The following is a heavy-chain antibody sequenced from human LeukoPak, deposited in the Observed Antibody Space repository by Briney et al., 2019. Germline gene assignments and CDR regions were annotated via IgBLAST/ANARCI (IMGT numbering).Heavy chain of an antibody. J-gene: IGHJ4*02. CDR2: ISSGSGTI. D-gene: IGHD4-11*01. Sequence: GGSLRLSCAASGFTFSDYSMSWVRQTPGKGLEWVSYISSGSGTIYYADSVKGRFTFSRDNAKKSLYVQMNSLRAEDTAVYYCAKDPRTTVTTDYGYWGQGTLVTVSS. V-gene: IGHV3-48*01. CDR1: GFTFSDYS. CDR3: AKDPRTTVTTDYGY.